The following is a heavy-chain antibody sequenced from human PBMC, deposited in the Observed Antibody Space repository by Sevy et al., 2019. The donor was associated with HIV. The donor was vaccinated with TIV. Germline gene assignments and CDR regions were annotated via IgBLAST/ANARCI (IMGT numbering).Heavy chain of an antibody. Sequence: SETLSLTCIVSGGSISSSNHYWGWIRQPPGKGLEWIGSVYRSGSIYYNPSLKSRVTISVDTSKNQFSLNLHSVTAADTAVYYCTRLRLVYCDSSGCIDYWGQGTLVTVSS. V-gene: IGHV4-39*01. J-gene: IGHJ4*02. CDR2: VYRSGSI. CDR3: TRLRLVYCDSSGCIDY. D-gene: IGHD3-22*01. CDR1: GGSISSSNHY.